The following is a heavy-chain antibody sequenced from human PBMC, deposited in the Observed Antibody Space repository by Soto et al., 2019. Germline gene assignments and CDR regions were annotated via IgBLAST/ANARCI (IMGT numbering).Heavy chain of an antibody. V-gene: IGHV4-31*03. CDR3: ARGTLFWSGYYYYYYMDV. CDR1: GGSISSGGYY. CDR2: IYYSGST. J-gene: IGHJ6*03. Sequence: SETLSLTCTVSGGSISSGGYYWSWIRQHPGKGLEWIGYIYYSGSTYYNPSLKSRVTISVDTSKNQFSLKLSSVTAADTAVYYCARGTLFWSGYYYYYYMDVWGKGTKVTVSS. D-gene: IGHD3-3*01.